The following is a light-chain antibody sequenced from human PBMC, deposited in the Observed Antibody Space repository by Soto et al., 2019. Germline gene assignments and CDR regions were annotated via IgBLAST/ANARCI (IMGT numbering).Light chain of an antibody. CDR1: QSVTLW. J-gene: IGKJ5*01. Sequence: DIQMTQSPSIVSASVGDGVTNASRASQSVTLWLTWYQQKPGKAPKLLLYKASALESGVPSRFSGNGSETDFTLTSSSLQPDDIGTYYCQQYSSYPYTFGQGTRLEIK. CDR2: KAS. V-gene: IGKV1-5*03. CDR3: QQYSSYPYT.